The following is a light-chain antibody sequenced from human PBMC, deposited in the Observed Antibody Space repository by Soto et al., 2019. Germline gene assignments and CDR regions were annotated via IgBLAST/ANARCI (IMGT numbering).Light chain of an antibody. CDR2: GAS. CDR3: QQRSNWLWT. J-gene: IGKJ1*01. V-gene: IGKV3-15*01. CDR1: QSVSSN. Sequence: IVITQAPATLSVSPGERATLSCRASQSVSSNLAWYQQKPGQAPRLLIYGASTRATGIPARFSGSGSGTEFTLTISSLQSEDFAVYYCQQRSNWLWTFGQGTKVNIK.